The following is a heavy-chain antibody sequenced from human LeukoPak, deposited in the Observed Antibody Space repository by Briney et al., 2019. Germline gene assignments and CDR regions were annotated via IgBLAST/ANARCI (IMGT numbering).Heavy chain of an antibody. CDR1: GFTFSSYA. CDR2: ISGSGGST. V-gene: IGHV3-23*01. CDR3: AKAEAVAFGVYYYYYYGMDV. J-gene: IGHJ6*02. D-gene: IGHD6-19*01. Sequence: GGSLRLSCAASGFTFSSYAMSWARQAPGKGLEWVSAISGSGGSTYYADSVKGRFTISRDNSKNTLYLQMNSLRAEDTAVYYCAKAEAVAFGVYYYYYYGMDVWGQGTTVTVSS.